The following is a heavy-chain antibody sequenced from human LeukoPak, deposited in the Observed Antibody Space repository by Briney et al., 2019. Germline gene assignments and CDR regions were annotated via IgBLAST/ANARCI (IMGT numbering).Heavy chain of an antibody. Sequence: PGGSLRLSCAASGFSVSSNYMSWVRQDPGKWLEWVSVIYSDGNTYYADSVNGRFTISGDNSKNTLYLQMNSLRVEDTAVYYCARSVSPIRFDFWGQGTLVIVSS. CDR2: IYSDGNT. J-gene: IGHJ4*02. V-gene: IGHV3-53*01. CDR3: ARSVSPIRFDF. CDR1: GFSVSSNY. D-gene: IGHD2-8*01.